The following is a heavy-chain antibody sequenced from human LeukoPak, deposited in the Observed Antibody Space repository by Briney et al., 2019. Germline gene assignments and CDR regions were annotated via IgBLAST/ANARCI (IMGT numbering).Heavy chain of an antibody. D-gene: IGHD3-22*01. V-gene: IGHV3-73*01. CDR2: IRSKANSYAT. CDR3: TRLAGYYYDSSGPYGMDV. CDR1: GFTFSGSA. J-gene: IGHJ6*02. Sequence: GGSLRLSCAASGFTFSGSAMHWVRQASGKGLEWVGRIRSKANSYATAYAASVKGRFTISRDDSKNTAYLQMNSLKTEDTAVYYCTRLAGYYYDSSGPYGMDVWGQGTTVIVSS.